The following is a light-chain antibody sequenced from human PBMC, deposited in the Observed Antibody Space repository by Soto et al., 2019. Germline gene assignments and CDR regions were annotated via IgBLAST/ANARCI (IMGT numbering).Light chain of an antibody. Sequence: QSALTQPPSVSGSPGQSVTISCTGTSTDFVSYNRVSWYQQPPGTAPKLIIYEASNRPSGVPGRFSGFKSGNTASLTISGLQAADEADYYCSLYTSENTYVFGTGTKLTVL. J-gene: IGLJ1*01. CDR3: SLYTSENTYV. V-gene: IGLV2-18*01. CDR1: STDFVSYNR. CDR2: EAS.